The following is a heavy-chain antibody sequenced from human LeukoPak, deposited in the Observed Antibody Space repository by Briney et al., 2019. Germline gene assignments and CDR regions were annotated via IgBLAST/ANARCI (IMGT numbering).Heavy chain of an antibody. J-gene: IGHJ4*02. CDR1: GFTFSAYW. Sequence: GGPLRLSCAASGFTFSAYWMHWVRQSPGKALVWFSRINSDGRSTSYADSVKGRFTISRDNSKKTLYLQMNSLGADDTAVYYCARGRWIPYEWGQGTLVTVSS. D-gene: IGHD5-18*01. CDR2: INSDGRST. CDR3: ARGRWIPYE. V-gene: IGHV3-74*01.